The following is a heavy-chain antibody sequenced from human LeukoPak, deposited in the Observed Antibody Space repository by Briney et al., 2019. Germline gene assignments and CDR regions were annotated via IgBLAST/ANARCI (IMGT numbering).Heavy chain of an antibody. CDR1: GGSFSGYY. CDR2: INHSGST. Sequence: SETLSLTCAVYGGSFSGYYWSWIRQPPGKGLEWIGEINHSGSTNYNPSLKSRVTISVDTSKNQFSLKLSSVTAADTAVYYCARAGYSSSSYIDYWGQGTLVTVSS. CDR3: ARAGYSSSSYIDY. J-gene: IGHJ4*02. V-gene: IGHV4-34*01. D-gene: IGHD6-6*01.